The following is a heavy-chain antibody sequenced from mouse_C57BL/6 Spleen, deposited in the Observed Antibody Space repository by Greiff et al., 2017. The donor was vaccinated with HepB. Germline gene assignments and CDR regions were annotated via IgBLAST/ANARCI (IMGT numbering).Heavy chain of an antibody. J-gene: IGHJ3*01. Sequence: EVHLVESEGGLVQPGSSMKLSCTASGFTFSDYYMAWVRQVPEKGLEWVANINYDGSSTYYLDSLKSRFIISRDNAKNILYLQMSSLKSEDTATYYCARDRGSNYGFAYWGQGTLVTVSA. CDR3: ARDRGSNYGFAY. D-gene: IGHD2-5*01. V-gene: IGHV5-16*01. CDR2: INYDGSST. CDR1: GFTFSDYY.